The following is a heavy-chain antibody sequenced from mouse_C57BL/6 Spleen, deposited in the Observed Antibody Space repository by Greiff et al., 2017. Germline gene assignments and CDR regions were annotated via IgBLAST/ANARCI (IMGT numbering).Heavy chain of an antibody. J-gene: IGHJ2*01. CDR3: ARRDSSGYDYFDY. V-gene: IGHV5-17*01. CDR2: ISSGSSTI. CDR1: GFTFSDYG. D-gene: IGHD3-2*02. Sequence: EVHLVESGGGLVKPGGSLKLSCAASGFTFSDYGMHWVRQAPEKGLEWVAYISSGSSTIYYADTVKGRFTISRDNAKNTLFLQMTSLRSEDTAMDYGARRDSSGYDYFDYWGQGTTLTVSS.